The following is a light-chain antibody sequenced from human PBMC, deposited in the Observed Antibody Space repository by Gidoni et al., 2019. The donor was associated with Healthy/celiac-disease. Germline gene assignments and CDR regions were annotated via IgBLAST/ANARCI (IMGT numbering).Light chain of an antibody. CDR3: QQRSNWPT. CDR2: DAS. Sequence: ELVLTQSPATLSLSPGERATLSCRASQSVSSYLAWYQQKPGQAPRLLIYDASTRATGIPARFSGSGSGTDFTLTISSLEPEDFAVYYCQQRSNWPTFGQGTRLEIK. V-gene: IGKV3-11*01. J-gene: IGKJ5*01. CDR1: QSVSSY.